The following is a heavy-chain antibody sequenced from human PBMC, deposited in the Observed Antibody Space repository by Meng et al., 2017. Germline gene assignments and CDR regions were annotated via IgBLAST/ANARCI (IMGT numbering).Heavy chain of an antibody. D-gene: IGHD3-10*01. CDR3: ARDFARGGDDAFDI. CDR2: FDPEDGET. Sequence: ASVKVSCKVSGYTLTELSMHWVRQAPGKGLEWMGGFDPEDGETIYAQKFQGRVTMTEDTSTDTAYMELSSLRSEDTAVYYCARDFARGGDDAFDIWGQGTMVTVSS. J-gene: IGHJ3*02. CDR1: GYTLTELS. V-gene: IGHV1-24*01.